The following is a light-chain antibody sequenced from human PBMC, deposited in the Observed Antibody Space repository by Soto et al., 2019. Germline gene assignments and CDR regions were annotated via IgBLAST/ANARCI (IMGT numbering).Light chain of an antibody. CDR1: SSDIGGYDY. J-gene: IGLJ1*01. CDR2: DVS. V-gene: IGLV2-14*03. CDR3: SSYATSSNLDV. Sequence: QSALTQPASVSGSAGQSITISCTGTSSDIGGYDYVSWYQHHPGKAPRLILYDVSNRPSGVSNRFSGSKSGNTASLTISGLQAEDEAEYYCSSYATSSNLDVFGTGTKVTVL.